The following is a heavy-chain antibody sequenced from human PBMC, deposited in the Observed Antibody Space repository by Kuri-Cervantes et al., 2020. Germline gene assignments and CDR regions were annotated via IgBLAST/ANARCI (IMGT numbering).Heavy chain of an antibody. CDR2: IYSGGST. V-gene: IGHV3-66*01. CDR1: GFTVSSNY. Sequence: GESLKIPCAASGFTVSSNYMRWVRQAPGKGLEWVSVIYSGGSTYYADSVKGRFTISRDNSKNTLYLQMNSLRAEDTAVYYCARGVVVAATLGWFDPWGQGTLVTVSS. D-gene: IGHD2-15*01. J-gene: IGHJ5*02. CDR3: ARGVVVAATLGWFDP.